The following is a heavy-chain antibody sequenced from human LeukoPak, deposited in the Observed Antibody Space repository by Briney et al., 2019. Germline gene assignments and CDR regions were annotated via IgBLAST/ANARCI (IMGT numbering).Heavy chain of an antibody. D-gene: IGHD6-13*01. J-gene: IGHJ4*02. CDR3: AIARYSSSWYFPDW. CDR1: GGSISSYY. Sequence: SETLSLTCTVSGGSISSYYWSWIRQPPGKGLEWIGYIYYSGSTNYNPSLKSRVTISVGTSKNQFSLKLSSVTAADTAVYYCAIARYSSSWYFPDWWGQGTLVTVSS. CDR2: IYYSGST. V-gene: IGHV4-59*01.